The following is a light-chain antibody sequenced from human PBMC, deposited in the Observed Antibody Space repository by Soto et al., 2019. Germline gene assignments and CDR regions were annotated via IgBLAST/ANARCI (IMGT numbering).Light chain of an antibody. V-gene: IGLV3-10*01. J-gene: IGLJ3*02. CDR1: ALPKKY. Sequence: SYELTQPPSVSVSPGQTARNTCSGDALPKKYAYWYQLKSGQAPVMVIYEDDKRPSEIPERFSASSLGTMATLTIRGAQVEDDADYYCYSTDSSGNVRVFGGATKLTVL. CDR3: YSTDSSGNVRV. CDR2: EDD.